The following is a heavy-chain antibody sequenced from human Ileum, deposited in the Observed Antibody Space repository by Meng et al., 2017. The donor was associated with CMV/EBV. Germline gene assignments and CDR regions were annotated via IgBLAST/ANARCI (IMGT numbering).Heavy chain of an antibody. CDR2: IRDDGSRQ. CDR1: GFTFSSYG. V-gene: IGHV3-30*02. CDR3: AKGCNADCFYLEY. J-gene: IGHJ4*02. Sequence: GESLKISCTASGFTFSSYGMHWVRQDPGKGLEWVALIRDDGSRQWYGDSAKGRFTISRDNSKKTVYLEMNSLRPEDTAMYYCAKGCNADCFYLEYWGPGTPVTVSS. D-gene: IGHD3-16*01.